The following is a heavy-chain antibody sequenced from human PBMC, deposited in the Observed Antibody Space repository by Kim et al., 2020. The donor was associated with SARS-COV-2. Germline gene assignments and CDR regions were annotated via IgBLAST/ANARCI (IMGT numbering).Heavy chain of an antibody. CDR2: ISSSTSYI. V-gene: IGHV3-21*01. D-gene: IGHD5-18*01. CDR1: GFTFSSYS. Sequence: GGSLRLSCAASGFTFSSYSMNWVRQAPGKGLEWVSSISSSTSYIYYADSVKGRFTISRDNAKNSLYLQMNSLRAEDKAVYYCARGPRGYSYGYVDYWGQEALVTDSS. J-gene: IGHJ4*02. CDR3: ARGPRGYSYGYVDY.